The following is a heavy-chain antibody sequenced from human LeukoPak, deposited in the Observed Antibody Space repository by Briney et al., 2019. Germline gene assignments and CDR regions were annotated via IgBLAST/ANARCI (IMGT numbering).Heavy chain of an antibody. CDR3: AREVVPGTLDY. Sequence: EWIWYIYYSGSTNYNPSLKSRVTISVDTSKNQFSLKLSSVTAADTAVYYCAREVVPGTLDYWGQGTLVTVSS. V-gene: IGHV4-59*01. CDR2: IYYSGST. D-gene: IGHD3-10*01. J-gene: IGHJ4*02.